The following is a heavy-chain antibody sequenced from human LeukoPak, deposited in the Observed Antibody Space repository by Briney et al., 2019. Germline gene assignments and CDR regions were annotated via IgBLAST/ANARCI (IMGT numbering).Heavy chain of an antibody. CDR3: ASPYQNNPAEYFQH. D-gene: IGHD1-14*01. V-gene: IGHV1-2*06. CDR1: GYTFTGYY. J-gene: IGHJ1*01. CDR2: TNPNSGGT. Sequence: ASVKVSCKASGYTFTGYYMHWVRQAPGQGLEWMGRTNPNSGGTNYAQKFQGRVTMTRDTSISTAYMELSRLRSDDTAVYYCASPYQNNPAEYFQHWGQGTLVTVSS.